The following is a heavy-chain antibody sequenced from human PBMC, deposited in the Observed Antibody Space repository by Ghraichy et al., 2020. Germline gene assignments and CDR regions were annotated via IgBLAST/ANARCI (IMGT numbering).Heavy chain of an antibody. CDR2: ITSSGSHI. CDR1: GFTFSTYS. V-gene: IGHV3-21*01. Sequence: GASLRLSCAASGFTFSTYSMNWVRQAPGKGLEWVSSITSSGSHIYHADTVKGSFTISRDNAKNSLYLQMNSLRAEDTAGYYGAREPAGDQDLDYWGQGTLVTVSS. CDR3: AREPAGDQDLDY. D-gene: IGHD2-2*01. J-gene: IGHJ4*02.